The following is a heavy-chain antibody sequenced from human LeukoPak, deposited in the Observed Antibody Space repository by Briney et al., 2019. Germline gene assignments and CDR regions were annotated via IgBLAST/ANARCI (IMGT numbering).Heavy chain of an antibody. D-gene: IGHD4-17*01. J-gene: IGHJ3*01. CDR1: GFTFSSYS. CDR2: ISGSSSYI. V-gene: IGHV3-21*01. CDR3: ARYTAVSSPGAFDV. Sequence: PGGSLRLSCAASGFTFSSYSMNWVRQAPGKGLEWVSSISGSSSYIYYADSVKGRFTISRDNAKNSLYLQMNSLRAEDTAVYYCARYTAVSSPGAFDVWGQGTTVTVSS.